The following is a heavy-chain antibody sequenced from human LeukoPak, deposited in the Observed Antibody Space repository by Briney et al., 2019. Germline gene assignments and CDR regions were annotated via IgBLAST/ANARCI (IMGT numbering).Heavy chain of an antibody. V-gene: IGHV4-4*08. CDR2: IDNIGFA. CDR3: AAYDSSGLSAFDI. D-gene: IGHD3-22*01. J-gene: IGHJ3*02. Sequence: SETLSLTCTVSGGSITNYYWSWIRQPPGKGLEWIGYIDNIGFANYNPSLKSRVTISVDTSKNQFSLKLSSVTAADTAVYYCAAYDSSGLSAFDIWGQGTMVTVSS. CDR1: GGSITNYY.